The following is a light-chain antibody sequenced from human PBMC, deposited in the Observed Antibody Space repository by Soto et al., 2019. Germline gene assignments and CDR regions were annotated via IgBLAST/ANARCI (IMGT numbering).Light chain of an antibody. CDR1: QSVSSSH. CDR2: DAS. CDR3: QQYGSSLWT. J-gene: IGKJ1*01. V-gene: IGKV3-20*01. Sequence: EIVLTQSPGTLSLSPGERATLSCRASQSVSSSHLAWYQQKPGQAPRLLMYDASSRATGIPDRFSGSGSGTDFTLTISRLEPEDFAVYYCQQYGSSLWTFGQGTKVEIK.